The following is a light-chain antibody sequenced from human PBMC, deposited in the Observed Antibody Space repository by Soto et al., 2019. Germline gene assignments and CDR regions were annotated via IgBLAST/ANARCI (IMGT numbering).Light chain of an antibody. CDR1: QSVSNF. CDR3: QQRSNWPWT. V-gene: IGKV3-11*01. J-gene: IGKJ1*01. Sequence: EIVLTQSRATLSLSPGERATRTCRASQSVSNFIAWYQQKPGQAPRLLISDASNRATGIPGRFSGSGSGTDFSLTIRSLEPEDFAVYYCQQRSNWPWTFGQGTKVEIK. CDR2: DAS.